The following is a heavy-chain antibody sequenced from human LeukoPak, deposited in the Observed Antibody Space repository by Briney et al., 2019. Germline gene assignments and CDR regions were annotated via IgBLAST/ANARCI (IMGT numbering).Heavy chain of an antibody. Sequence: PGGSLRLSCAASGFTFSSYAMSWVRQAPGKGLEWVSGISGSGGKTYYADSVKGRFIISRDNSKNTLYLQMNSLRAEDTAVYYCARGSVGTPPPFDFWGQGTLVTISS. D-gene: IGHD2-15*01. CDR2: ISGSGGKT. J-gene: IGHJ4*02. CDR3: ARGSVGTPPPFDF. CDR1: GFTFSSYA. V-gene: IGHV3-23*01.